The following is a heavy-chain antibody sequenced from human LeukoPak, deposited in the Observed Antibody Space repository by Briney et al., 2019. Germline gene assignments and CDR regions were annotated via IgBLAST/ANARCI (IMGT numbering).Heavy chain of an antibody. Sequence: ASVKVSCKASGYTSTGYYMHWVRQAPGQGLEWMGWINPNSGGTNYAQKFQGRVTMTRDTSISTAYMELSRLRSDDTAVYYCARAGGHQLRYFDWLSDGGLDYWGQGTLVTVSS. D-gene: IGHD3-9*01. CDR1: GYTSTGYY. CDR2: INPNSGGT. J-gene: IGHJ4*02. CDR3: ARAGGHQLRYFDWLSDGGLDY. V-gene: IGHV1-2*02.